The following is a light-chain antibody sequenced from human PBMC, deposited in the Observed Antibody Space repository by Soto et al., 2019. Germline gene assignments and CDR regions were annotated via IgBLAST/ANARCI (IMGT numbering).Light chain of an antibody. CDR2: DVS. J-gene: IGKJ4*01. CDR3: QHYDKLPPLT. CDR1: HDISDY. Sequence: DIQLTQSPSSLSASVGDTITITCQATHDISDYLNWFQQRPGKPPKVLIYDVSNLETGVPPRFSGSGSGTHFALTISNLQPEDVATYYCQHYDKLPPLTFGGGTRVELK. V-gene: IGKV1-33*01.